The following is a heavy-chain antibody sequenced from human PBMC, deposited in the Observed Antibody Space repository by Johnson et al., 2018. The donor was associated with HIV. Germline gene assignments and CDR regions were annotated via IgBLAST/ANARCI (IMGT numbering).Heavy chain of an antibody. V-gene: IGHV3-30*18. Sequence: VQLVESGGGVVQPGRSLRLSCPASGFTFSSYGMHWVRQAPGKGLEWVAVISYDGRDKYYANSVKGRFTISRDNSKNTLFLQMNSLRAEDTAVYYCVKVAFRIAPTSHAFDIWGQWTMVTVSS. D-gene: IGHD6-13*01. CDR1: GFTFSSYG. CDR3: VKVAFRIAPTSHAFDI. J-gene: IGHJ3*02. CDR2: ISYDGRDK.